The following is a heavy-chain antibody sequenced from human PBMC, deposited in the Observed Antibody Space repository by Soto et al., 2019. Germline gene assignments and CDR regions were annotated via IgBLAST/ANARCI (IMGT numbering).Heavy chain of an antibody. CDR1: GFTFSSYA. J-gene: IGHJ4*02. CDR2: ISGSGGST. D-gene: IGHD3-10*01. V-gene: IGHV3-23*01. Sequence: GGSLRLSCAASGFTFSSYAMSWVRQAPGKGLEWVSAISGSGGSTYYADSVKGRFTISRDNSKNTLYLQMNSLRAEDTAVYYCAKEMRLWFGESNQNYFDYWGQGTLVTVSS. CDR3: AKEMRLWFGESNQNYFDY.